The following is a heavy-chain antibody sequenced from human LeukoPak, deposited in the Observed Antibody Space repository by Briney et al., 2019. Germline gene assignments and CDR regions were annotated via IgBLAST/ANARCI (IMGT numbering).Heavy chain of an antibody. D-gene: IGHD3-16*02. CDR3: ARDENGYVWGSFRA. J-gene: IGHJ5*02. CDR2: INHSGST. CDR1: GGSFSGYY. Sequence: SETLSLTCAVYGGSFSGYYWSWIRQPPGKGLEWIGEINHSGSTNYNPSLKSRVTISVDTSKNQFSLKLSSVTAADTAVYYCARDENGYVWGSFRAWGQGTLVTVSS. V-gene: IGHV4-34*01.